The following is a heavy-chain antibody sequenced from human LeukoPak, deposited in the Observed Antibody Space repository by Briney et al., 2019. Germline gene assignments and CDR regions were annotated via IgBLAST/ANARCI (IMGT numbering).Heavy chain of an antibody. V-gene: IGHV1-69*05. J-gene: IGHJ3*02. CDR1: GGTFSSYA. CDR3: ARDLTADNVVVRAAMTGVNAFDI. Sequence: GASVKVSCKASGGTFSSYAISWVRQAPGQGREWMGRIIPIFGTANYAQKFQGRVTITTDESTSPAYMEVSSLRTEDTAVYFCARDLTADNVVVRAAMTGVNAFDIGDQGIMVTVSS. D-gene: IGHD2-2*01. CDR2: IIPIFGTA.